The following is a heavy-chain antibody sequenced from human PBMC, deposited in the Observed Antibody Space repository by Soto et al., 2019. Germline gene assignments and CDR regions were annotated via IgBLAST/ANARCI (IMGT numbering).Heavy chain of an antibody. CDR2: ISYDGSNK. J-gene: IGHJ1*01. CDR3: ARETFQH. CDR1: GFTFSSYA. Sequence: GGSLRLSCAASGFTFSSYAMHWVRQAPGKGLEWVAVISYDGSNKYYADSVKGQFTISRDNSKNTLYLQMNSLRAEDTAVYYCARETFQHWGQGTLVTVSS. V-gene: IGHV3-30-3*01.